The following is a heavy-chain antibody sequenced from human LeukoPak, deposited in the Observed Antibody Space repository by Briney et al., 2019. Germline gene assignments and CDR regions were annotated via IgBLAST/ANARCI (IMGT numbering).Heavy chain of an antibody. D-gene: IGHD3-10*01. CDR3: ASYGSGSRSSNYYYYGMDV. J-gene: IGHJ6*02. Sequence: PGGSLRLPCAASGFTFSSYAMSWVRQAPGKGLEWVSAISGSGGSTYYADSVKGRFTISRDNSKNSLYLQMNSLRAEDTAVYYCASYGSGSRSSNYYYYGMDVWGQGTTVTVSS. CDR1: GFTFSSYA. CDR2: ISGSGGST. V-gene: IGHV3-23*01.